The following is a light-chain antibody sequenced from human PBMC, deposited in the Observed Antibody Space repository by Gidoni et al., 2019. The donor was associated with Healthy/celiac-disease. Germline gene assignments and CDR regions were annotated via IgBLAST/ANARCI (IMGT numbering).Light chain of an antibody. CDR2: AAS. CDR3: QQSYSTRWT. J-gene: IGKJ1*01. Sequence: DIQMTQSPSSLSASVGDRVTITCRARQSISSYLNWYQQKPWKAPKLLIYAASSLQSGVPSKFSGSGSGTDFTLTISSLQPEDFATYYCQQSYSTRWTFGQGTKVEIK. V-gene: IGKV1-39*01. CDR1: QSISSY.